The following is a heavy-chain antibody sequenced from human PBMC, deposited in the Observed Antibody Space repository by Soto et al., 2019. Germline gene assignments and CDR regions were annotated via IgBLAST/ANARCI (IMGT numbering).Heavy chain of an antibody. CDR1: GFTFSSYA. CDR2: MGGSGGST. Sequence: EVQLLESGGGLVQPGGSLRLSCAASGFTFSSYAMSWVRQAPGKGLEWVAAMGGSGGSTYYADSVKGRFTISRDNSKNTLYLQMNSLIAEDTAVYYCAKGRAFVWGTDPYGMDVWGQGTTVTVSS. CDR3: AKGRAFVWGTDPYGMDV. V-gene: IGHV3-23*01. D-gene: IGHD3-16*01. J-gene: IGHJ6*02.